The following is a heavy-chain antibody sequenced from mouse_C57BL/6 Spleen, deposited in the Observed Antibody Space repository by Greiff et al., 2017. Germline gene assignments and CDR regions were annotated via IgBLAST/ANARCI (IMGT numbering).Heavy chain of an antibody. J-gene: IGHJ4*01. V-gene: IGHV1-55*01. D-gene: IGHD2-4*01. CDR3: ARRRLRPDAMDY. CDR2: IYPGSGST. CDR1: GYTFTSYW. Sequence: VQLQQPGAELVKPGASVKMSCKASGYTFTSYWITWVKQRPGQGLEWIGDIYPGSGSTNYNEKFKSKATLPVDPSSSTAYMQLSSLTSEDSAVYYCARRRLRPDAMDYWGQGTSVTVSS.